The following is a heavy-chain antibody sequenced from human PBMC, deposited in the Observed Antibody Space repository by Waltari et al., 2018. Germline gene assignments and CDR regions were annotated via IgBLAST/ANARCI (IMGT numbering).Heavy chain of an antibody. D-gene: IGHD3-16*02. CDR3: ARDRGDYVWGSYRYGAFDI. CDR1: GYTFTSYG. J-gene: IGHJ3*02. CDR2: ISAYNGNT. Sequence: QVQLVQSGAEVKKPGASVKVSCKASGYTFTSYGISWVRRAPGQGLEWMGWISAYNGNTNYAQKLQGRVTMTTDTSTSTAYMELRSLRSDDTAVYYCARDRGDYVWGSYRYGAFDIWGQGTMVTVSS. V-gene: IGHV1-18*01.